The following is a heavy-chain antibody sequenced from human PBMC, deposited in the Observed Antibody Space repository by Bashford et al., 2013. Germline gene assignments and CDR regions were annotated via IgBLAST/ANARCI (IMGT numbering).Heavy chain of an antibody. Sequence: GESLKISCKGSGYSFTTYWIGWVRQMPGKGLEWMGIIYPGDSDTRYSPSFQGQVTFSADKSINTAYLQWSSLKASDTAMYYCARRLGTSCSRLTGGSCYGGYFDYWGQGTLVTVSS. V-gene: IGHV5-51*01. D-gene: IGHD2-15*01. CDR1: GYSFTTYW. CDR3: ARRLGTSCSRLTGGSCYGGYFDY. CDR2: IYPGDSDT. J-gene: IGHJ4*02.